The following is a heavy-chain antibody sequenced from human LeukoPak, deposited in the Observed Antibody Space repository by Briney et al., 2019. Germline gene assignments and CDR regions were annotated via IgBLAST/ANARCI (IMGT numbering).Heavy chain of an antibody. D-gene: IGHD2/OR15-2a*01. CDR2: IYTSGNT. V-gene: IGHV4-4*07. CDR1: GASVGDYY. Sequence: PSETLSLTCTFSGASVGDYYWSWLRQAAGKGLEWLGRIYTSGNTIYNPSLLSRGTISVDVSKNQFSLRLISMTAADTGIYYCAVDNRDFWGQGTLVTVSS. J-gene: IGHJ4*02. CDR3: AVDNRDF.